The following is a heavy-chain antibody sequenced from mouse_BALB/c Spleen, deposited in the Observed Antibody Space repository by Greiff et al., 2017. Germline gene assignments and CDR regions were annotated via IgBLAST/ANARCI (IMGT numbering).Heavy chain of an antibody. CDR1: GFSLTSSG. CDR3: ARGGYGYERMDY. V-gene: IGHV2-9*02. Sequence: QVQLKESGPGLVAPSQSLSITCTVSGFSLTSSGVHWVRQPPGKGLEWLGVIWAGGSTNYNSALMSRLSISKDNSKSQVFLKMNSLQTDDTAVYYCARGGYGYERMDYWGQGTSVTVSS. J-gene: IGHJ4*01. CDR2: IWAGGST. D-gene: IGHD1-2*01.